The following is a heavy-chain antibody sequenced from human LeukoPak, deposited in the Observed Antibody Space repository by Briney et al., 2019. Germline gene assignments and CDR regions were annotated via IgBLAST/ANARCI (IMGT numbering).Heavy chain of an antibody. CDR3: VKRGPGTDRYFDY. D-gene: IGHD3-10*01. V-gene: IGHV3-9*01. CDR1: GFNFDNYA. Sequence: GGSLTLSCAASGFNFDNYAIHWVRQGPGEGLHWVSGISWNSADLVYADSVKGRFTISRDNAKNSVSLQMNSLRPEDTALYYCVKRGPGTDRYFDYWGQGALVTVSS. CDR2: ISWNSADL. J-gene: IGHJ4*02.